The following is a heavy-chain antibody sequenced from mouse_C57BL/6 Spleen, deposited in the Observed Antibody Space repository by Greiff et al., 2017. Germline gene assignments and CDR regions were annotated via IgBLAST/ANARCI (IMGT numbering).Heavy chain of an antibody. Sequence: EVKLVESEGGLVQPGSSMKLSCTASGFTFSDYYMAWVRQVPEKGLEWVANINYDGSSTYYLDSLKSRFIISRDNAKNILYLLMSSLKSEDTATYYCASITTVGYFDYWGQGTTLTVSS. CDR1: GFTFSDYY. D-gene: IGHD1-1*01. CDR2: INYDGSST. J-gene: IGHJ2*01. CDR3: ASITTVGYFDY. V-gene: IGHV5-16*01.